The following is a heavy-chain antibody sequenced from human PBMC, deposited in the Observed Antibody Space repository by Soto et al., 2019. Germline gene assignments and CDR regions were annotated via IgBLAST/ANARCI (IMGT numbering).Heavy chain of an antibody. D-gene: IGHD3-3*01. J-gene: IGHJ4*02. Sequence: PSETLSLTCTVSGGSISSYYWSWIRQPPGKGLEWIGYIYYSGSTNYNPSLKSRVTISVDTSKNQFSLKLSSVTAADTAAYYCARGANYDFWSGYRYYFDYWGQGTLVTVSS. CDR1: GGSISSYY. CDR3: ARGANYDFWSGYRYYFDY. CDR2: IYYSGST. V-gene: IGHV4-59*01.